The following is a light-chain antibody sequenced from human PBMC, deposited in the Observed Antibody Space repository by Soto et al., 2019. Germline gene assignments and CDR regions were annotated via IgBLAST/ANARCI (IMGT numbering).Light chain of an antibody. Sequence: DIQMTQSPSTLSGSVGDRVTITCRASHTISSWLAWYQQKPGKAPKLLIYKASTLKSGVPSRLSGSGSGTEFTLTISSLQPDDFATYYCQHYNSYSEAFGHGTKVELK. CDR2: KAS. CDR3: QHYNSYSEA. CDR1: HTISSW. J-gene: IGKJ1*01. V-gene: IGKV1-5*03.